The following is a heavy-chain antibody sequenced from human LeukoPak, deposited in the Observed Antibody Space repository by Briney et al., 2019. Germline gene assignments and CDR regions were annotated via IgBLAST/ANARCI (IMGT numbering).Heavy chain of an antibody. CDR2: ISGSGGST. V-gene: IGHV3-23*01. D-gene: IGHD2-2*02. CDR3: AKGEGIVVVPAAILDY. J-gene: IGHJ4*02. Sequence: GGSLRLSCAASGFTFSSYAMSWVRQAPGKGLEWVSAISGSGGSTYYADSVKGRFTISRDNSKNTLYLQMNSLRAEDTAVYYCAKGEGIVVVPAAILDYWGQGTLVAVSS. CDR1: GFTFSSYA.